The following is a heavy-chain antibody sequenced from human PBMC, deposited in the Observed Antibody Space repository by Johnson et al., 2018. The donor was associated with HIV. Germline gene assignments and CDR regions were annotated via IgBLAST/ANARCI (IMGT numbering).Heavy chain of an antibody. D-gene: IGHD1-26*01. CDR2: IRGSGGST. V-gene: IGHV3-23*04. J-gene: IGHJ3*02. Sequence: VLLVESGGGLVQPGGSLRLSCAASGFTFSSYAMSWVRQATGKGLEWVSAIRGSGGSTYYADSVKGRFTISRDNSKNTLYLQMNSLRAEDTAVYYCAKTQWELLGVGAFDIWGQGTMVTVSS. CDR3: AKTQWELLGVGAFDI. CDR1: GFTFSSYA.